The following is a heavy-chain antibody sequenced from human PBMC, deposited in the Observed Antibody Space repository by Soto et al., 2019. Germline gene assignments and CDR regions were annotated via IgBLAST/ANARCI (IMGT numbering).Heavy chain of an antibody. CDR3: VGGQYYFDY. J-gene: IGHJ4*02. CDR1: GFPFTTYG. Sequence: QVQLVESGGGVVQPGRSLRLSCAASGFPFTTYGMHWVREGPGKGLEWVAVISYDGTNKYYADSVKGRFTISRDNSENPLYLQMNSLSPEDTALYYCVGGQYYFDYRGQGTLVTVSS. V-gene: IGHV3-30*03. CDR2: ISYDGTNK. D-gene: IGHD3-10*01.